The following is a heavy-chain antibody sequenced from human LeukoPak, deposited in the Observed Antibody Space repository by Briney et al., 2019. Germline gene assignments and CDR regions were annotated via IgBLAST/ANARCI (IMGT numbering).Heavy chain of an antibody. CDR1: AFPFNTYR. Sequence: GGSLRLSCAASAFPFNTYRMHWVRQTPGKGLEWVAVIWFDGTNKYYADSVKGRFTISRDNSKNTLYLEMNSLRVEDTAVYYCARDSSHWFDYWGQGTLVTVSS. CDR2: IWFDGTNK. V-gene: IGHV3-33*01. CDR3: ARDSSHWFDY. D-gene: IGHD6-13*01. J-gene: IGHJ4*02.